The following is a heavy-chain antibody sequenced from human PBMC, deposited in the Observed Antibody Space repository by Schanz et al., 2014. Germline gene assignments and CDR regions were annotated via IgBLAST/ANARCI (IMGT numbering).Heavy chain of an antibody. Sequence: EVQLLASGGGLVQPGGSLRLTCLTSGFTFTDHAMSWVRQAPGKGLEWVSTISGLGEATFYSDSVKGRFTVSRDNSDTKLFLQMNSMRAEDTAVYYCAKVREWWPYYFDYWGQGTLVTVSS. J-gene: IGHJ4*02. CDR3: AKVREWWPYYFDY. D-gene: IGHD2-15*01. V-gene: IGHV3-23*01. CDR2: ISGLGEAT. CDR1: GFTFTDHA.